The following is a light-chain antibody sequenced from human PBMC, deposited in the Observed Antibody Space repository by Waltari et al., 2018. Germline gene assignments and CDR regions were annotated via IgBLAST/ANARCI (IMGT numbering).Light chain of an antibody. CDR1: RSDVGGYNY. Sequence: QSALTQPASVSGSPGQSITTSCTGTRSDVGGYNYVSWYQQHPGKAPKLMIYDVTNRASGVSSRFTGSKSGNTASLTISGLQTDDEADYYCSSYRKSSTAGGVFGTGTKVTVL. CDR2: DVT. CDR3: SSYRKSSTAGGV. J-gene: IGLJ1*01. V-gene: IGLV2-14*03.